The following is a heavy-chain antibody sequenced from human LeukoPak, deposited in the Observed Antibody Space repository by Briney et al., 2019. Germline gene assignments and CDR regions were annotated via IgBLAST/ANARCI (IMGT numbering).Heavy chain of an antibody. CDR2: INEDGSAK. V-gene: IGHV3-7*03. D-gene: IGHD6-13*01. J-gene: IGHJ4*02. CDR1: DYW. Sequence: GGSLRLSCTASDYWMTWVRQTPGKGLEWLANINEDGSAKNYVDSVKGRFTISRDNAKNSLYLQMNSLRAEDTALYYCAKDIAAAGNFDYWGRGTLVTVSS. CDR3: AKDIAAAGNFDY.